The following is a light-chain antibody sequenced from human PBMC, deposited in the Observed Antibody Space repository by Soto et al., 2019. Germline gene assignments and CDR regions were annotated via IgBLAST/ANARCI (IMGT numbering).Light chain of an antibody. CDR3: QQYGSSPYT. CDR1: QSVRSSY. V-gene: IGKV3-20*01. J-gene: IGKJ2*01. CDR2: GAS. Sequence: EPVLTQSPDTLSLSPGERATLSCRASQSVRSSYLAWFHQKPGQPPRLLIYGASTRATGIPDRFSGSGSGTDFTLTISRLEPEDFAVYYCQQYGSSPYTFGQGTNLEIK.